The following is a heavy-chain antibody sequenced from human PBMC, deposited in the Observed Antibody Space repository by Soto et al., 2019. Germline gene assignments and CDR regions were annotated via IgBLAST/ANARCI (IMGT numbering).Heavy chain of an antibody. CDR1: GGYIISGGYY. J-gene: IGHJ3*02. V-gene: IGHV4-61*08. CDR3: ARRYSSAFDI. Sequence: SVTMSLTWAVSGGYIISGGYYWSRIRQPPGEGLEWIGYIYYSGSTNYNPSLKSRVTISVDTSKNQFSLKLSSVTAADTAVYYCARRYSSAFDIWGQGTMVTVSS. CDR2: IYYSGST. D-gene: IGHD6-13*01.